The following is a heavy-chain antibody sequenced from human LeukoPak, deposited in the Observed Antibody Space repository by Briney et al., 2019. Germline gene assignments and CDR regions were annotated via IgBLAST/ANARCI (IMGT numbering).Heavy chain of an antibody. J-gene: IGHJ5*02. CDR1: GYTFTGYG. V-gene: IGHV1-18*01. D-gene: IGHD3-9*01. CDR3: ARSAVMNYDILTSYSPSGFGP. Sequence: ASVKVSCKASGYTFTGYGFNWVRQAPGQGLEWMGWISAYNGNTNSAQKFQGRVSMTTDTSTSTTYMELRSLRSDDTAVYYCARSAVMNYDILTSYSPSGFGPWGQGTLVTVSS. CDR2: ISAYNGNT.